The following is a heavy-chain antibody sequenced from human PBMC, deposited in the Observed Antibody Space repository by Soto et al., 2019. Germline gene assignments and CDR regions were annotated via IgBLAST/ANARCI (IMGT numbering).Heavy chain of an antibody. Sequence: KESGPVLVTPTETLTLTCTVSGFSLSNARMGVSWIRQPPGKALEWLAHIFSNDEKSYSTSLKSRFTISKDTSKSQVVLTMTNLDPVDTATYYCARINDILTGFDYWGQGTLVTVSS. CDR1: GFSLSNARMG. V-gene: IGHV2-26*01. J-gene: IGHJ4*02. CDR3: ARINDILTGFDY. D-gene: IGHD3-9*01. CDR2: IFSNDEK.